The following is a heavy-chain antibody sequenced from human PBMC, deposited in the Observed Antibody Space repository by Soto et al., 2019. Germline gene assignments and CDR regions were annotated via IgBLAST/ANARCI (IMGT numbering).Heavy chain of an antibody. V-gene: IGHV1-8*01. D-gene: IGHD4-17*01. CDR2: MNPNSGNT. Sequence: GASVKVSCKASGYTFTSYDINWVRQATGQGLEWMGWMNPNSGNTGYAQKFQGRVTMTRNTSISTAYMELSSLRSEDTAVYYCARGGRTTVTTYYYYGMDVWGQGTTVTVS. J-gene: IGHJ6*02. CDR3: ARGGRTTVTTYYYYGMDV. CDR1: GYTFTSYD.